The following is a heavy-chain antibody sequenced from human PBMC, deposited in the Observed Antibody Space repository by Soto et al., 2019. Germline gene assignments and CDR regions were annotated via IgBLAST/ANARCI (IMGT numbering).Heavy chain of an antibody. CDR2: INAGNANT. Sequence: QVQLVQFGAEVKKSGASVKLSCKASGYIFTSYSIHWVRQAPGQRLEWMGWINAGNANTKYSQKFQGRVTITRDTSASTAYMELSSLRSADTAVYYCARDVVSTSSTYYGLDVWGQGTTVTVSS. CDR1: GYIFTSYS. D-gene: IGHD6-6*01. J-gene: IGHJ6*02. V-gene: IGHV1-3*01. CDR3: ARDVVSTSSTYYGLDV.